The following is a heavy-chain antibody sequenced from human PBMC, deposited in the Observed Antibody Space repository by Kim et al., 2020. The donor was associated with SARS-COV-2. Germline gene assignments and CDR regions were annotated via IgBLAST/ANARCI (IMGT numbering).Heavy chain of an antibody. Sequence: GGSLRLSCQASGFTFSDYYMSWIRQAPGKGLEWVSYISPSSQYTNYADSVKGRLTISRDNAKNSLYLQMSSLRGDDTAVYFCVRGAKNYGPEEFWGQGTL. CDR3: VRGAKNYGPEEF. CDR2: ISPSSQYT. J-gene: IGHJ4*02. CDR1: GFTFSDYY. D-gene: IGHD1-26*01. V-gene: IGHV3-11*03.